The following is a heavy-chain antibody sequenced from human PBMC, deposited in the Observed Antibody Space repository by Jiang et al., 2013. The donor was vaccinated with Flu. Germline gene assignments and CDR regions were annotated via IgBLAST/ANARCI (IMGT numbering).Heavy chain of an antibody. CDR2: IGTLGDT. D-gene: IGHD7-27*01. V-gene: IGHV3-13*01. CDR3: ARGAGTGDLDY. J-gene: IGHJ4*02. Sequence: QLLESGGGLVQPGGSLRLSCAASGFTFSDYDMHWVRQPIRKSLEWVSAIGTLGDTYYPGSVKGRFTISRENAKNSLYLQMNSLRAEDTAVYYCARGAGTGDLDYWGQGTLVTVSS. CDR1: GFTFSDYD.